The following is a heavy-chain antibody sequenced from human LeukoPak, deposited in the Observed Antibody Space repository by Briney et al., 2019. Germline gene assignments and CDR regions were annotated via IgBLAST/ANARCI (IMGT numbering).Heavy chain of an antibody. CDR2: INHSGST. CDR1: GGSFSGYY. Sequence: PSETLSLTCAVYGGSFSGYYWSWIRQPPGKGLEWIGEINHSGSTNYNPSLKSRVTISVDTSKNQFSLKLSSVTAADTAVYYCARTSAPIDYWGQGTLVTVSS. J-gene: IGHJ4*02. D-gene: IGHD1-26*01. CDR3: ARTSAPIDY. V-gene: IGHV4-34*01.